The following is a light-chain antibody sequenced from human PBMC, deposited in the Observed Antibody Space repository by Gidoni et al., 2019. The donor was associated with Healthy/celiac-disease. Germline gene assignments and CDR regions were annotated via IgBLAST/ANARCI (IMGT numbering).Light chain of an antibody. CDR3: QQYDNLPLT. Sequence: DIQITQSPSSLSASVGDRVTITCQASQDSSNYLNWYQHKPGKAPKLLIYDASNLELGVPSRFSGRGSGTDFTFTISSLQPEDIATYYCQQYDNLPLTFGGGTKVEIK. CDR2: DAS. V-gene: IGKV1-33*01. CDR1: QDSSNY. J-gene: IGKJ4*01.